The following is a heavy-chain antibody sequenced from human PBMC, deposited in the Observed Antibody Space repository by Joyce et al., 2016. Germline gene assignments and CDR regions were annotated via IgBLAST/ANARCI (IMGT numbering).Heavy chain of an antibody. D-gene: IGHD2-21*01. CDR2: INPNAGGT. CDR1: GFRFSDYY. Sequence: QVQLIQSGAEVKKPGASVKVSCKESGFRFSDYYINWVRQAPGQGLGWRGRINPNAGGTDYVQNFQGRVTMTWDTSIGTAYMELSSLKSEDTAVYYCARALHASFASAMDVWGKGTAVIVSS. V-gene: IGHV1-2*06. J-gene: IGHJ6*03. CDR3: ARALHASFASAMDV.